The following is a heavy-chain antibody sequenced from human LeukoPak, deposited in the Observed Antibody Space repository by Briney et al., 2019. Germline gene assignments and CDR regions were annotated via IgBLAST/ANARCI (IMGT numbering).Heavy chain of an antibody. CDR3: AKDISRLDSGRYWGTVDHYYGMDV. CDR2: ISWNSGSI. J-gene: IGHJ6*02. Sequence: GGSLRLSCAASGFTFEGYAMHWVRQVPGKGLEWVSRISWNSGSIGYADSVKGRFTISRDNAKNSLYLQMDSLRTEDTALYYCAKDISRLDSGRYWGTVDHYYGMDVWGQGTTVTVSS. CDR1: GFTFEGYA. V-gene: IGHV3-9*01. D-gene: IGHD1-26*01.